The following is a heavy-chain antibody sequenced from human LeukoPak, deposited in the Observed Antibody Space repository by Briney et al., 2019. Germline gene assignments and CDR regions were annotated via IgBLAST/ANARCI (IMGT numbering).Heavy chain of an antibody. J-gene: IGHJ4*02. V-gene: IGHV1-18*01. Sequence: ASVKVSCKAPGYTFSSYGISWVRQAPGQGLEWMGWTSAYNGNRDYAQKLQGRVTMTTDTSTSTAYMELRSLRSDDTAVYYCAREGRDGYNRYDNWGQGTLVTVSS. CDR3: AREGRDGYNRYDN. CDR1: GYTFSSYG. CDR2: TSAYNGNR. D-gene: IGHD5-24*01.